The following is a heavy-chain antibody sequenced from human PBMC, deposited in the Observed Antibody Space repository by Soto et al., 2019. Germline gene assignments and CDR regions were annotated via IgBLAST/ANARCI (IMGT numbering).Heavy chain of an antibody. Sequence: GGSLRLSCAASDFTITSAWMNCVRQAPGKGLEWVGRILSKADGGTTDCAAPVKGRFTISRDDSKSMLYLQMNSLKTEDTAVYYCTTGTYGSYAYWGQGTLVTVSS. CDR2: ILSKADGGTT. V-gene: IGHV3-15*07. CDR3: TTGTYGSYAY. D-gene: IGHD3-16*01. CDR1: DFTITSAW. J-gene: IGHJ4*02.